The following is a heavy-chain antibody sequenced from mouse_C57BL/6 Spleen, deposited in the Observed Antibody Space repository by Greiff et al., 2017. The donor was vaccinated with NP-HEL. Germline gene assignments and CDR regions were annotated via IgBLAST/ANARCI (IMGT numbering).Heavy chain of an antibody. CDR3: TRDTLTGTRYFDV. CDR1: GFTFSSYA. V-gene: IGHV5-9-1*02. J-gene: IGHJ1*03. CDR2: ISSGGDYI. D-gene: IGHD4-1*01. Sequence: EVHLVESGEGLVKPGGSLKLSCAASGFTFSSYAMSWVRQTPEKRLEWVAYISSGGDYIYYADTVKGRFTISRDNARNTLYLQMSSLKSEDTAMYYCTRDTLTGTRYFDVWGTGTTVTVSS.